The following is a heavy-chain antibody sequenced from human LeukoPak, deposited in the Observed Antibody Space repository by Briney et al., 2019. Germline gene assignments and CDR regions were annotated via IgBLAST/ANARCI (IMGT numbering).Heavy chain of an antibody. V-gene: IGHV3-66*02. D-gene: IGHD3-10*01. J-gene: IGHJ6*02. CDR1: GFTFSSYS. CDR3: ARDPGLPNGMHV. Sequence: GSLRLSCAASGFTFSSYSMNWVRQAPGTGLEWVSVIDSGGSTKYADSVKGRFTISRDNSKNTLYLQMNNLRGEDTAVYYCARDPGLPNGMHVWGQGTTVTVSS. CDR2: IDSGGST.